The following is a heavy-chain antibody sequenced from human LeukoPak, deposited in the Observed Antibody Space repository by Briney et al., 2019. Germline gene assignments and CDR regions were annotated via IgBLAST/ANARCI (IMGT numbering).Heavy chain of an antibody. CDR1: GFAFSTFA. CDR2: IYSGGST. J-gene: IGHJ4*02. CDR3: ASGEWPQNY. V-gene: IGHV3-53*01. D-gene: IGHD3-10*01. Sequence: TGGSLRLSCAASGFAFSTFAMYWVRQAPGKGLEWVSLIYSGGSTFYADSVKGRFTISRDNSKNTLYLQMNSLRAEDTAVYYCASGEWPQNYWGQGTLVTVSS.